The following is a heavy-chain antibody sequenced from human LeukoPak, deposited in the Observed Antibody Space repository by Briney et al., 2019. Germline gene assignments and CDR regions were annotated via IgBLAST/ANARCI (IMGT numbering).Heavy chain of an antibody. CDR2: IYCSGST. J-gene: IGHJ3*02. D-gene: IGHD5-12*01. CDR1: GGSISSYY. Sequence: SETLSLTCTVSGGSISSYYWSWIRQPPGKGLEWIGYIYCSGSTNYNPSLKSRVTISVDTSKNQFSLKLSSVTAADTAVYYCARYMVATFVHAFDIWGQGTMVTVPS. CDR3: ARYMVATFVHAFDI. V-gene: IGHV4-59*01.